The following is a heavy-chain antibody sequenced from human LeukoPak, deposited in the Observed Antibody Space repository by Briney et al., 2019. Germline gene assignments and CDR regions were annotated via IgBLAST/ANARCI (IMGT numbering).Heavy chain of an antibody. Sequence: GGSLRLSCAASGFTFSNHCMDWVRQAQGKGLEWVGRTRNKSDGYTTEYAASVKGRFTISRDDSKKSLYLQMNSLKTEDTAMYYCARESGGGVLGYFDLWGRGTLVSVSS. D-gene: IGHD3-10*01. CDR2: TRNKSDGYTT. V-gene: IGHV3-72*01. J-gene: IGHJ2*01. CDR3: ARESGGGVLGYFDL. CDR1: GFTFSNHC.